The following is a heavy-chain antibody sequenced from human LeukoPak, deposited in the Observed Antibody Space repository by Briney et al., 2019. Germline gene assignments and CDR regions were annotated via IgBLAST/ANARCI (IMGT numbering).Heavy chain of an antibody. CDR2: ISYDGSNK. CDR1: GFTFSRYA. J-gene: IGHJ4*02. Sequence: GRSPRLSCVASGFTFSRYAMHWVRLAPGKGLEWVAVISYDGSNKYYADSVKGRFTISRDNSKNTLYMQTNSLRAEDTALYYCARDGNFYYGPGSYCDYWGQGTLVTVSS. D-gene: IGHD3-10*01. V-gene: IGHV3-30-3*01. CDR3: ARDGNFYYGPGSYCDY.